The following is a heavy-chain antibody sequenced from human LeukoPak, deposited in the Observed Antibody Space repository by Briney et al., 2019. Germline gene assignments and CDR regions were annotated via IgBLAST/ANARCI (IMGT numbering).Heavy chain of an antibody. V-gene: IGHV3-23*01. CDR3: AKAPAPYYYYYGMDV. Sequence: PGGSLRLSCAASGFTFSSYVMNWVRQAPGKGLEWVSSISDNGVTRYYADSVKGRFTISRDNPDNTVYLQMNSLRAEDTAIYYCAKAPAPYYYYYGMDVWGQGTAVTVSS. CDR1: GFTFSSYV. J-gene: IGHJ6*02. CDR2: ISDNGVTR.